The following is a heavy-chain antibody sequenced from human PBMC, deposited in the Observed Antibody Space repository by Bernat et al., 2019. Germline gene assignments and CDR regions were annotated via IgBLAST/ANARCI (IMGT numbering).Heavy chain of an antibody. CDR3: ARVNVYNQIDY. V-gene: IGHV3-53*05. CDR2: IYSGGST. Sequence: EVQLVETGGGLIQPGGSLRLSCAASGFTVSSNYMSWVRQAPGKGLEWVSVIYSGGSTYYADSVKGRFTISRDNSKNTLNLQMNSLRAEDTAVYYCARVNVYNQIDYWGQGTLVTVSS. CDR1: GFTVSSNY. D-gene: IGHD1-20*01. J-gene: IGHJ4*02.